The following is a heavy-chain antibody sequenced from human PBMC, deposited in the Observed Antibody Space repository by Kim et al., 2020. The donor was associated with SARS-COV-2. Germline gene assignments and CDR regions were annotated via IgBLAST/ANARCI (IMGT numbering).Heavy chain of an antibody. J-gene: IGHJ4*02. V-gene: IGHV3-23*01. D-gene: IGHD2-2*01. CDR3: AKDSRSTWDYFDY. Sequence: YYADSVKGRFSISRDNSKNALYLQMNSLRAEDTAVYYCAKDSRSTWDYFDYWGQGTLVTVSS.